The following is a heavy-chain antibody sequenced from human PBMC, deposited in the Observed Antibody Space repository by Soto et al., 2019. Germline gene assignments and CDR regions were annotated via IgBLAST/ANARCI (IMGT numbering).Heavy chain of an antibody. CDR2: IYHSGST. CDR3: ASSGVTMVRGVIRYHYYYGMDV. Sequence: SETLSLTGAVYGGSISSSNRWSWVRQPPGKGLEWIGEIYHSGSTNYNPSLKSRVTISVGKSKNPFSLKLSSVTAADTAVYYCASSGVTMVRGVIRYHYYYGMDVWGPGTTVTVSS. V-gene: IGHV4-4*02. CDR1: GGSISSSNR. J-gene: IGHJ6*02. D-gene: IGHD3-10*01.